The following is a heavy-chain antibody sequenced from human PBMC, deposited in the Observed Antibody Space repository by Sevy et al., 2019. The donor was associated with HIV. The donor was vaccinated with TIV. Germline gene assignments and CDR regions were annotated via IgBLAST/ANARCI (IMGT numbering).Heavy chain of an antibody. J-gene: IGHJ6*03. V-gene: IGHV3-21*01. CDR2: ISSSSSYI. D-gene: IGHD2-2*01. CDR3: ARVSSTSPYQKWSYYYYYMDV. CDR1: GFTFSSYS. Sequence: GGSLRLSCAASGFTFSSYSMNWVRQAPGKGLEWVSSISSSSSYIYYADSVKGRFTISRDNAKNSLYLQMNSLGAEDTAVYYCARVSSTSPYQKWSYYYYYMDVWGKGTTVTVSS.